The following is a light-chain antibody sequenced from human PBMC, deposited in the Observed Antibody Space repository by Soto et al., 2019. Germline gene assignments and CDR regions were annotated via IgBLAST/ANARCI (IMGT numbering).Light chain of an antibody. V-gene: IGKV1-5*03. CDR1: QSISSW. CDR2: KTS. J-gene: IGKJ4*01. Sequence: DIQMTRSPSTLSASVGDRVTITCRASQSISSWLAWYQQKPGKAPNLLIYKTSSLESGVPSRFSGSGSGTEFTLTVNSLQPDDFATYYCQQYDSYPLTFGGGTKVDIK. CDR3: QQYDSYPLT.